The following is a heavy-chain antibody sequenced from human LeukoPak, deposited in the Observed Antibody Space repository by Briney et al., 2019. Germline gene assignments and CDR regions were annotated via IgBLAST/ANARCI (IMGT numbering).Heavy chain of an antibody. Sequence: GGSLRLSCAASGFTFSTYAMSWVRQAPGKGLEWVSAISGAGGSYYADSVMGRFTISRDNTKNSLYLQMNSLRAEDTAVYYCAELGITMIGGVWGKGTTVTISS. V-gene: IGHV3-23*01. J-gene: IGHJ6*04. D-gene: IGHD3-10*02. CDR2: ISGAGGS. CDR1: GFTFSTYA. CDR3: AELGITMIGGV.